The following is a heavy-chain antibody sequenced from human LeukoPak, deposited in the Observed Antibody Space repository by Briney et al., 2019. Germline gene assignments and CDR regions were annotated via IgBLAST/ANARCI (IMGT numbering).Heavy chain of an antibody. CDR2: IRQDGSVT. CDR3: ARETYYYDSSGYYRVYYFDY. CDR1: KFTFSNYW. V-gene: IGHV3-7*03. J-gene: IGHJ4*02. D-gene: IGHD3-22*01. Sequence: PGGSLRLSCTASKFTFSNYWMNWVRQAPGKGLEWLANIRQDGSVTHYVDSVKGRFTISRDNAKNSLYLQMNSLRAEDTAVYYCARETYYYDSSGYYRVYYFDYWGQGTLVTVSS.